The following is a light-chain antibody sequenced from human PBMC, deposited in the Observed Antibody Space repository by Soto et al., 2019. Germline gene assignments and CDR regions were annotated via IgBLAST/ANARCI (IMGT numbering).Light chain of an antibody. V-gene: IGKV3-11*01. CDR2: DAS. J-gene: IGKJ2*01. CDR1: QSVSVY. Sequence: EIVLTQSPATLSLSPGERATLSCRASQSVSVYLAWYQQKPGQAPRLLIYDASNRATGIPARFSGSGSGTDFTLTISGLEPDDSATYYCLQHNTYPYTFGQGTKLEIK. CDR3: LQHNTYPYT.